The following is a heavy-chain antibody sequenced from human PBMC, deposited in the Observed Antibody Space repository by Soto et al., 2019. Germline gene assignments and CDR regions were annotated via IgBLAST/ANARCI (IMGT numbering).Heavy chain of an antibody. V-gene: IGHV3-48*02. CDR2: ISSSSSTI. D-gene: IGHD3-22*01. CDR3: ARDHPIFGYYDSSCYYRAQGGLLDF. CDR1: GFTFSSYS. J-gene: IGHJ3*01. Sequence: GGSLRLSSAASGFTFSSYSMNWVRQAPGKGLEWVSYISSSSSTIYYADSVKGRFTISRDNAKNSLYLQMNSLRDEDTAVYYCARDHPIFGYYDSSCYYRAQGGLLDFSGRRTIVT.